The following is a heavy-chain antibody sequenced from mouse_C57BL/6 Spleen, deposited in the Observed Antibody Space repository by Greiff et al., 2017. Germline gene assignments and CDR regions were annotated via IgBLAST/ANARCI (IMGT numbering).Heavy chain of an antibody. CDR1: GYTFTDYN. CDR2: INPNNGGT. V-gene: IGHV1-18*01. D-gene: IGHD1-1*01. J-gene: IGHJ3*01. Sequence: VQLQQSGPELVKPGASVKIPCKASGYTFTDYNMDWVKQSHGKSLEWIGDINPNNGGTIYNQKFKGKATLTVDKSSSTAYMELRSLTSEDTAVYYCARKESGYYGSSYGAWFAYWGQGTLVTVSA. CDR3: ARKESGYYGSSYGAWFAY.